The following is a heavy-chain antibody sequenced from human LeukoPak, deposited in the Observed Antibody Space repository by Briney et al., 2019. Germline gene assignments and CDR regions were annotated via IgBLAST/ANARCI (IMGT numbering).Heavy chain of an antibody. CDR1: GGSISSYY. CDR2: IYYSGST. J-gene: IGHJ4*02. D-gene: IGHD6-19*01. CDR3: ARGVPQWPARVDY. Sequence: SETLSLTCTVSGGSISSYYWSWIRQPPGKGLEWIGFIYYSGSTNYNPSLKSRVTISVDTSKNQISLKLGSVTAADTAVYYCARGVPQWPARVDYWGQGTLVTVSS. V-gene: IGHV4-59*08.